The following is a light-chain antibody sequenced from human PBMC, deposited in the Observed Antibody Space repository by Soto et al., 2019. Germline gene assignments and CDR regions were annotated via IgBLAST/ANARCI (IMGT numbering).Light chain of an antibody. V-gene: IGKV3-15*01. Sequence: EIVMTQSPATLSVSPGETATLSCRASQSVSSNLAWYQQKPGQPPRLLIYDTSTRATGVPARFSGSGSGAEFTLTITSLQSEDFAVYHCQQYHNWPPITFGGGTKVEIK. CDR2: DTS. CDR3: QQYHNWPPIT. CDR1: QSVSSN. J-gene: IGKJ4*01.